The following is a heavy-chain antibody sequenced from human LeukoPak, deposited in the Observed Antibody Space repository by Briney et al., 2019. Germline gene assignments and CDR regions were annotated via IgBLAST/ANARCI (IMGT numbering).Heavy chain of an antibody. CDR3: AREDYDDIGNWEVFDH. V-gene: IGHV1-2*02. CDR1: GYTFTDYY. Sequence: ASVKVSCKASGYTFTDYYIHWVRQAPGQGLEWMGCINSNTGATNYAQKFQGRVTMTRDTSISTASMELSRLTSHDTAVYFCAREDYDDIGNWEVFDHWGRGTLVTVSS. CDR2: INSNTGAT. J-gene: IGHJ4*02. D-gene: IGHD3-22*01.